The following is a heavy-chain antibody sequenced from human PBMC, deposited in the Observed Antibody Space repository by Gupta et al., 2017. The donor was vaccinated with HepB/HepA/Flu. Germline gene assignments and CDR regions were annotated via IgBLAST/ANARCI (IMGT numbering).Heavy chain of an antibody. Sequence: QVQLVESGGGVVQPGRSLRLSCAASGFIFSSYAMHWVRQTPGKELQWVAVISYDGKKIYYTDSVKGRFTISRGNSKRTLFLQTSSLRPDDTAIYYCAKSHEDFLLGSPTDSWGQGTLVTVSA. CDR2: ISYDGKKI. CDR3: AKSHEDFLLGSPTDS. D-gene: IGHD2-15*01. J-gene: IGHJ4*02. V-gene: IGHV3-30*04. CDR1: GFIFSSYA.